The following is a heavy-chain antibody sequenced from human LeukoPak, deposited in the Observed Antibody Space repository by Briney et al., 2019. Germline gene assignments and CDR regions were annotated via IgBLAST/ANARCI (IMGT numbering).Heavy chain of an antibody. CDR2: IYYSGST. CDR3: ARGLRLGEFVDY. Sequence: PPETLALTCTVSGGSISSYYWSWIRQPPGKGLEWIGYIYYSGSTNYNPSLKGRVTISVDTSKNQFSLKLSSVTAADTAVYYCARGLRLGEFVDYWGQGTLVTVSS. V-gene: IGHV4-59*01. CDR1: GGSISSYY. J-gene: IGHJ4*02. D-gene: IGHD3-16*01.